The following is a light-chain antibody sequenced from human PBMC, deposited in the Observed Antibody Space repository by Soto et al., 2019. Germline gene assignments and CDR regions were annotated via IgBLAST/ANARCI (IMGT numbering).Light chain of an antibody. J-gene: IGLJ2*01. V-gene: IGLV2-14*01. CDR3: SSYTITNTLVV. CDR2: DVS. CDR1: SSDVGGYNY. Sequence: QSVLTQPASVSGSPGQSITISCAGTSSDVGGYNYVSWYQQHPGKAPKLMIYDVSNRPSGVSNRFSGSKSGNTASLTISGLQAEDEADYYCSSYTITNTLVVFGGGTKLTVL.